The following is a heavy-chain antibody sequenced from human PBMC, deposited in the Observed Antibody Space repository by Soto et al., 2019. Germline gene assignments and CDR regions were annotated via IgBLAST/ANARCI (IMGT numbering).Heavy chain of an antibody. Sequence: PGESLKISCKGSGYSFTSYWIGWVRQMPGKGLEWMGIIYPGDSDTRYSPSFQGHVTISADKSISTAYLQWSSLKASDTAMYYCARPREAGKNYYGVDVWGQGTTVTVSS. D-gene: IGHD6-19*01. CDR1: GYSFTSYW. CDR3: ARPREAGKNYYGVDV. V-gene: IGHV5-51*01. CDR2: IYPGDSDT. J-gene: IGHJ6*02.